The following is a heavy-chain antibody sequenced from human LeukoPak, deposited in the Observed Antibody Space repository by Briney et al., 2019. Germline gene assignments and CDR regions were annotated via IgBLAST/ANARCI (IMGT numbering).Heavy chain of an antibody. D-gene: IGHD2-15*01. Sequence: PGGSLRLSCAASGFTFSSYGMHWVRQAPGKGLEWVAVISYDGSNKYYADSVKGRFTISRDNSKNTLYLQMNSLRAEDTAVYYCAKDGNLVVVAATYFDYWGQGTLVTVSS. CDR2: ISYDGSNK. V-gene: IGHV3-30*18. CDR3: AKDGNLVVVAATYFDY. J-gene: IGHJ4*02. CDR1: GFTFSSYG.